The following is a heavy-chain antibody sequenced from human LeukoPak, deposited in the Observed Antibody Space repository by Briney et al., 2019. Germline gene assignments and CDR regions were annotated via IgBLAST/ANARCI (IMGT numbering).Heavy chain of an antibody. J-gene: IGHJ4*02. CDR1: GFTFSSYS. D-gene: IGHD2-15*01. V-gene: IGHV3-21*04. Sequence: GGSLRLSCAASGFTFSSYSMNWVRQAPGKGLEWVSSISSSSSYIYYADSVKGRFTISRDNSKATVSLQMNSLRVEDTAVYFCAIGRDNVDYWGQGTLVTVSS. CDR3: AIGRDNVDY. CDR2: ISSSSSYI.